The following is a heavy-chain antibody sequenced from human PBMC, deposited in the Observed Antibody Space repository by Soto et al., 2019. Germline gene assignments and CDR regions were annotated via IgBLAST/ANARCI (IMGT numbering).Heavy chain of an antibody. V-gene: IGHV1-18*01. CDR1: GYTFTSYG. J-gene: IGHJ6*02. Sequence: QVQLVQSGAEVKKPGASVKVSCKASGYTFTSYGISWVRQAPGQGLEWMGWISAYNGNTNYAQKLQGRVTMTTDTSTSTTYRELRSMRSDDTAVYYCARNGRYGLRFLEWLSKDPATYYYGMDVWRQGTTVTVSS. CDR3: ARNGRYGLRFLEWLSKDPATYYYGMDV. D-gene: IGHD3-3*01. CDR2: ISAYNGNT.